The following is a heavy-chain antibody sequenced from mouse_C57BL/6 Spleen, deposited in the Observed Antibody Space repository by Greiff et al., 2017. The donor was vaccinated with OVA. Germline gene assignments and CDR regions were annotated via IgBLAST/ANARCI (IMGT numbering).Heavy chain of an antibody. V-gene: IGHV2-9-1*01. CDR1: GFSLTSYA. J-gene: IGHJ1*03. Sequence: VQLVESGPGLVAPSQSLSITCTASGFSLTSYAISWVRQPPGKGLEWLGVIWTGGGTNYNSALKSRLSISKDNSKSQVFLKMNSLQPDDTARYYCARSNGNYVGWYFDVWGTGTTVTVSS. CDR2: IWTGGGT. CDR3: ARSNGNYVGWYFDV. D-gene: IGHD2-1*01.